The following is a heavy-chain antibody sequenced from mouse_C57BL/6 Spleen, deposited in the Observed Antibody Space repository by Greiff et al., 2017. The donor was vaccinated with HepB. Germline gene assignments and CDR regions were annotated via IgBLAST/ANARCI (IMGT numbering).Heavy chain of an antibody. V-gene: IGHV5-12*01. J-gene: IGHJ4*01. CDR1: GFTFSDYY. D-gene: IGHD2-1*01. CDR2: ISNGGGST. CDR3: ARQGIYYGNYAMDY. Sequence: EVKLMESGGGLVQPGGSLKLSCAASGFTFSDYYMYWVRQTPEKRLEWVAYISNGGGSTYYPDTVKGRFTISRDNAKNTLYLQMSRLKSEDTAMYYCARQGIYYGNYAMDYWGQGTSVTVSS.